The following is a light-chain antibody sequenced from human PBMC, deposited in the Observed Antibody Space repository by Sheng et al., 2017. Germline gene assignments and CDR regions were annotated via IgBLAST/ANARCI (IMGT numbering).Light chain of an antibody. V-gene: IGKV1-5*03. CDR2: KAS. CDR1: QSIDNW. Sequence: DIQMTQSPSTLSASVGDRVTITCRASQSIDNWLAWFQQKPGKAPKVLIYKASNLESGVPSRFSGSGSGTEFTLSISSLQPDDFGTYFCQHYYAYSWTFGQGTKVDIK. J-gene: IGKJ1*01. CDR3: QHYYAYSWT.